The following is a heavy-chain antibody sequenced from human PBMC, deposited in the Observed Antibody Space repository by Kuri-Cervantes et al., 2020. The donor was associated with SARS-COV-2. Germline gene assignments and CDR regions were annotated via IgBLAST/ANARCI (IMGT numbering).Heavy chain of an antibody. D-gene: IGHD3-3*01. CDR2: IKQDGSEK. CDR1: GFTFSNYW. CDR3: ASFFQEEYAFDI. Sequence: GESLKISCAASGFTFSNYWMSWVRQAPGKGLEWVANIKQDGSEKYYVDSVKGRFTISRDNAKNSLYLQMNSLRAEDTAVYYCASFFQEEYAFDIWGQGTMVTVSS. J-gene: IGHJ3*02. V-gene: IGHV3-7*01.